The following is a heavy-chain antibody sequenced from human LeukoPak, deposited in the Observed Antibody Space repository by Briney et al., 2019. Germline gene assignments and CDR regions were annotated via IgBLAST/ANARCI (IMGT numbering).Heavy chain of an antibody. D-gene: IGHD3-10*01. CDR3: ARELMVLGVIHWFDP. V-gene: IGHV1-2*02. J-gene: IGHJ5*02. CDR1: GYTFTGYY. CDR2: INPNSGGT. Sequence: ASVKVSCKASGYTFTGYYMHWVRQAPGQGLEWMGWINPNSGGTNYAQKFQGRVTMTRDTSISTAYMELSRLRSDDTAVYYCARELMVLGVIHWFDPWGQGTLVTVSS.